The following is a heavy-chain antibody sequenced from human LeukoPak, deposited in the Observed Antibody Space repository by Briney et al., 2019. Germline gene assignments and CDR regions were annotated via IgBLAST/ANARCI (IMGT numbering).Heavy chain of an antibody. CDR3: AATLTVTAGSTYYGMDA. V-gene: IGHV1-58*01. CDR2: IVVGSGIT. D-gene: IGHD4-17*01. CDR1: GFTFTTSA. J-gene: IGHJ6*02. Sequence: SVTVSCTASGFTFTTSAVQWVRQARGQRLEWIGWIVVGSGITNYAQKFQERVTITRDMSTSTAYMELRSLRSEDTAVYYCAATLTVTAGSTYYGMDAWGQGTTVAVSS.